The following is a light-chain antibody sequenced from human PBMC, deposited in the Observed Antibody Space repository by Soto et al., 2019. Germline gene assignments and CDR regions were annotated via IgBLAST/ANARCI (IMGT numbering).Light chain of an antibody. Sequence: DIQMTQSPSTLSASVGDRVTITCRASQSISSWVAWYQQKPGKAPKLLIYKASTLESGVPSRFSGGGSGTEFTLTISSLQPDDFATYYCQKDKSYHLTFGQGTNVEIK. CDR1: QSISSW. CDR2: KAS. J-gene: IGKJ1*01. CDR3: QKDKSYHLT. V-gene: IGKV1-5*03.